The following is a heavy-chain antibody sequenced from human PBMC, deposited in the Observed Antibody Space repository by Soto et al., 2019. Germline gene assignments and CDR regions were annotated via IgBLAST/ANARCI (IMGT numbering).Heavy chain of an antibody. V-gene: IGHV4-30-4*01. J-gene: IGHJ4*02. D-gene: IGHD2-15*01. CDR3: ARVSAYTATDFEY. CDR1: GGSISSGDYY. CDR2: IFYSGNT. Sequence: QVQLQESGPGLVKPSQTLSLTCTVSGGSISSGDYYWCWIRQPPGKGLEWLGSIFYSGNTHYNPALRSVLTISVDTSKIQFSLNLSSVTAADTAVYYCARVSAYTATDFEYWGQGTLVIVSS.